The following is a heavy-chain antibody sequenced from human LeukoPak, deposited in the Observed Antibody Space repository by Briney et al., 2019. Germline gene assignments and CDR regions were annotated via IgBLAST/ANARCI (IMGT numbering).Heavy chain of an antibody. V-gene: IGHV3-73*01. Sequence: GGSLRLSCAASGFTFSGSAMHWVRQASGKGLEWVGRIRSKANSYATAYAASMKGRFTISRDDSKNTAYLQMNSLKTEDTAVYYCTTFGKDVDYWGQGTLVTVSS. CDR1: GFTFSGSA. J-gene: IGHJ4*02. CDR2: IRSKANSYAT. CDR3: TTFGKDVDY. D-gene: IGHD3-10*01.